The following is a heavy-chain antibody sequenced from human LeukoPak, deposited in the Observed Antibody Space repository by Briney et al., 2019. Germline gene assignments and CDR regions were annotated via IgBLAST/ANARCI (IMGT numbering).Heavy chain of an antibody. CDR2: TYHSGST. V-gene: IGHV4-30-2*01. CDR3: ARLDYYDTSGPAK. D-gene: IGHD3-22*01. J-gene: IGHJ4*02. Sequence: SETLSLTCAVSGGSITSGGYAWSWIRQPPGKGLEWIGNTYHSGSTYLNPSLKSRVTISVDRSKNQFSLELSSVTAADTAVYYCARLDYYDTSGPAKWGQGTLVTVSS. CDR1: GGSITSGGYA.